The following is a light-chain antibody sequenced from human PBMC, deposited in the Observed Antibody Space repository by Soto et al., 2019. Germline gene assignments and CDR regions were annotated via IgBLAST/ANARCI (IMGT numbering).Light chain of an antibody. CDR1: GSDVGYYDY. V-gene: IGLV2-14*01. CDR2: EVR. Sequence: QSALTQPASVSGSPGQSITISCTGTGSDVGYYDYVSLYQQHPGKTPKLMIYEVRNRPSGVSNRFSGSKSGNTASLTISGLQADDEADYYCSSYTYSGTPIPYVFGTGTKPTVL. CDR3: SSYTYSGTPIPYV. J-gene: IGLJ1*01.